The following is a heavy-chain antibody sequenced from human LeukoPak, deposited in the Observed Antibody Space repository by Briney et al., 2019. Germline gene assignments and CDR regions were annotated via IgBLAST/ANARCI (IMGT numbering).Heavy chain of an antibody. V-gene: IGHV3-21*01. Sequence: PGGSLRLSCAASGFTFDDYGMSWVRQAPGKGLEWVSSISSSSSYIYYADSVKGRFTISRDNAKNSLYLQMNSLRAEDTAVYYCAREPYYDSSGHSPDYWGQGTLVTVSS. CDR3: AREPYYDSSGHSPDY. J-gene: IGHJ4*02. CDR1: GFTFDDYG. CDR2: ISSSSSYI. D-gene: IGHD3-22*01.